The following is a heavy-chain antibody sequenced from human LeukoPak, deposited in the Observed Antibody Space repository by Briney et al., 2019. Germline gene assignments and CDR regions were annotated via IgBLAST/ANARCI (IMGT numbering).Heavy chain of an antibody. CDR1: GGSISSYY. V-gene: IGHV4-59*12. Sequence: SETLSLTCTVSGGSISSYYWSWIRQPPGKGLEWIGSIYYSGSTYYNPSLKSRVTISVDTSKNQFSLKLSSVTAADTAVYYCARRIPYYYDSSGYRPFDPWGQGTLVTVSS. J-gene: IGHJ5*02. CDR3: ARRIPYYYDSSGYRPFDP. D-gene: IGHD3-22*01. CDR2: IYYSGST.